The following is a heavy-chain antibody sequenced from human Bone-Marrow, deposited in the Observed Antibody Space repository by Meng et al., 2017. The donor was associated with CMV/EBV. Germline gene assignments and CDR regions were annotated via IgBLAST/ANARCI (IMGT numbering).Heavy chain of an antibody. CDR3: ARSIAAAGTRSRNYYYYGMDV. CDR1: GFTFSSYA. Sequence: GESLKISCAASGFTFSSYAMHWVRQAPGKGLEWVAVISYDGSNKYYADSVKGRFTISRDNSKNTLYLQMNSLRAEDTAVYYCARSIAAAGTRSRNYYYYGMDVWGQGTTVTVS. CDR2: ISYDGSNK. D-gene: IGHD6-13*01. V-gene: IGHV3-30*04. J-gene: IGHJ6*02.